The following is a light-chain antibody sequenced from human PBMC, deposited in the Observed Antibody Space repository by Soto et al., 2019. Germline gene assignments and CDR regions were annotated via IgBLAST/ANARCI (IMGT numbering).Light chain of an antibody. J-gene: IGLJ1*01. CDR2: EGT. CDR1: NSDVGTHNL. CDR3: CSYALL. V-gene: IGLV2-23*01. Sequence: QSVLTQPASVSGSPGQSITISCTGTNSDVGTHNLVSWYQQHPGKAPKLIIYEGTKRPSGVSNRFSGSKSGNTASLTISGLRAEDEADYYCCSYALLFXTGTKVTVL.